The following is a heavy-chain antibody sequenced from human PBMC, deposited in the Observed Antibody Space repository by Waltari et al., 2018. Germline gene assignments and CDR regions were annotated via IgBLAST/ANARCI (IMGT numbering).Heavy chain of an antibody. J-gene: IGHJ4*02. CDR2: INHSGST. V-gene: IGHV4-34*01. D-gene: IGHD2-21*01. Sequence: QVQLQQWGAGLLKPSETLSLTCAVYGGSFSGYYWSWIRQPPGKGLEWIGEINHSGSTNYNPSLKSRVTISVDTSKNQFSLKLSSVTAADTAVYYCARGLGGDVFDYWGQGTLVTVSS. CDR3: ARGLGGDVFDY. CDR1: GGSFSGYY.